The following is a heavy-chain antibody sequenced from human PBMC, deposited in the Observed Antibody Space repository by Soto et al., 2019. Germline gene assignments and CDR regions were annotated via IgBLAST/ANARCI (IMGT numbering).Heavy chain of an antibody. V-gene: IGHV5-51*01. J-gene: IGHJ6*02. CDR1: GYSFTSYW. Sequence: GESLKISCKGSGYSFTSYWIGWVRQMPGKGLEWMGIIYPGDSDTRYSPSFQGQVTISADKSISTAYLQWSSLKASDTAMYYCARPYSYGRYYYYGVDVWGQGTTVTVSS. CDR2: IYPGDSDT. CDR3: ARPYSYGRYYYYGVDV. D-gene: IGHD5-18*01.